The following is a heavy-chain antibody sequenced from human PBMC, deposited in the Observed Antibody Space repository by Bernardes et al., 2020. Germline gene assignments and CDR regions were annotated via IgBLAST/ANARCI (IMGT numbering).Heavy chain of an antibody. CDR1: GFSLSPSGVH. Sequence: SGPTLGKPTQTLTLTCPFSGFSLSPSGVHVGWIRQPPGKALEWLALIYWDDDKRYSPSLKSRLTITKDTSKNLVVLTMTTMDPVDTATYFCAHSLGYWGQGTLVTVSS. CDR2: IYWDDDK. CDR3: AHSLGY. V-gene: IGHV2-5*02. J-gene: IGHJ4*02.